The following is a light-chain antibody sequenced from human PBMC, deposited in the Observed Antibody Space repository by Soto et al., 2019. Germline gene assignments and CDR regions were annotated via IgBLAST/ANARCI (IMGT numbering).Light chain of an antibody. CDR1: QSVSSSY. CDR2: GAS. V-gene: IGKV3D-7*01. J-gene: IGKJ4*01. CDR3: QQDYNS. Sequence: EIVMTQSPATLSLSPGERATLSCRASQSVSSSYLSWYQQKPGQAPRLLIYGASTRATGIPARFSGSGSGTDFTLTISSLQPEDFAVYYCQQDYNSVGGGTKVEIK.